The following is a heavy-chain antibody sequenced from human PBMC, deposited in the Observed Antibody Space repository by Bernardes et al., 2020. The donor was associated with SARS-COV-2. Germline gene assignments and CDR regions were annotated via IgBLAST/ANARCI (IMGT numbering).Heavy chain of an antibody. V-gene: IGHV3-23*01. CDR3: AKRGGYSFDY. CDR1: GFTFDDSA. D-gene: IGHD3-16*01. CDR2: IIGSGTNT. Sequence: GGSLRLSCAASGFTFDDSAMHWVRQAPGTGLEWVSLIIGSGTNTFYADSVKGRFTISRDNSKNTLYLQVNSLRAEDTAVYYCAKRGGYSFDYWGQGTLVTVSS. J-gene: IGHJ4*02.